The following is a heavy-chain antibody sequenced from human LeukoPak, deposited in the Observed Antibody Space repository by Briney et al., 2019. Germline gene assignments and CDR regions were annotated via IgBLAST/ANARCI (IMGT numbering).Heavy chain of an antibody. D-gene: IGHD6-13*01. CDR1: GGSISNYY. J-gene: IGHJ6*03. CDR2: IYTSGST. V-gene: IGHV4-4*07. Sequence: SETLSLTCSVSGGSISNYYWSWIRQPAGKGLEWIGLIYTSGSTNYNPSLKSRVTMSVDRSKNQFSLKLSSVTAADTAVYYCARDSSWGYYYYMDVWGKGTTVTISS. CDR3: ARDSSWGYYYYMDV.